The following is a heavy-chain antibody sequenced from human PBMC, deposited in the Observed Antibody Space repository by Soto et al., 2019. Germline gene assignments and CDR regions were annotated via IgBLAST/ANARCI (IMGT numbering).Heavy chain of an antibody. CDR2: IIPIFGTA. CDR1: GGTFSSYA. D-gene: IGHD2-21*02. V-gene: IGHV1-69*01. J-gene: IGHJ6*02. CDR3: ASWGGDYSHYYYYYGMDV. Sequence: QVQLVQSGAEVKKPGSSVKVSCKASGGTFSSYAISCVRQAPGQGLEWMGGIIPIFGTANYAQKFQGRVTITADESTSTAYMELSSLRSEDTAVYYCASWGGDYSHYYYYYGMDVWGQGTTVTVSS.